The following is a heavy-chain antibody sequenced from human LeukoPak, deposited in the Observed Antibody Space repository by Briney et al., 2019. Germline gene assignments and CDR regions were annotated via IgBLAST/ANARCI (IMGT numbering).Heavy chain of an antibody. D-gene: IGHD3-22*01. Sequence: ASVKVSCKASGYTFTGYYMHWVRQAPGQGLEWMGWINPNSGGTNYAQKFQGRVTMTRDTSISTAYMELSRLRSDDTAVYYCAKSSQYDRPFTDAFEIWGQGTMVTVSS. J-gene: IGHJ3*02. CDR1: GYTFTGYY. V-gene: IGHV1-2*02. CDR3: AKSSQYDRPFTDAFEI. CDR2: INPNSGGT.